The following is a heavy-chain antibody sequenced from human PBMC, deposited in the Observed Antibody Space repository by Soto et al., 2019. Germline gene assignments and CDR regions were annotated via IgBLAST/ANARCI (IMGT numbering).Heavy chain of an antibody. CDR3: ASGEHYVWGSYPGY. CDR2: IYYSGST. Sequence: PSETLSLTCTVSGGSISSSSYYWGWIRQPPGKGLEWIGSIYYSGSTYYNPSLKSRVTISVDTSKNQFSLKLSSVTAADTAVYYCASGEHYVWGSYPGYWGQGTLVTVSS. D-gene: IGHD3-16*01. V-gene: IGHV4-39*01. CDR1: GGSISSSSYY. J-gene: IGHJ4*02.